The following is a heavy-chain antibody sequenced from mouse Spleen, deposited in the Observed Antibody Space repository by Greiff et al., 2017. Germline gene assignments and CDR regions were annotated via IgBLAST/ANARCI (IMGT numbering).Heavy chain of an antibody. J-gene: IGHJ1*01. CDR3: ARTGAYGNSYWYFDV. V-gene: IGHV1-61*01. CDR2: IYPSDSET. Sequence: QVQLQQPGAELVRPGSSVKLSCKASGYTFTSYWMDWVKQRPGQGLEWIGNIYPSDSETHYNQKFKDKATLTVDKSSSTAYMQLSSLTSEDSAVYYCARTGAYGNSYWYFDVWGAGTTVTVSS. D-gene: IGHD2-1*01. CDR1: GYTFTSYW.